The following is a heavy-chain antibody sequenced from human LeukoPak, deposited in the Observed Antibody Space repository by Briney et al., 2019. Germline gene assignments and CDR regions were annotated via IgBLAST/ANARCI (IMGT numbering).Heavy chain of an antibody. Sequence: PSETLSLTCTVSGASISSDTSYWAWIRQPPGKGLEWAGNIFYSGSTSYKPSLKSRVTISVDTSKNQFSPKLSSVTAADTAVYYCARSSLEYYDILTGLHEWGQGTLVTVSS. CDR1: GASISSDTSY. CDR2: IFYSGST. D-gene: IGHD3-9*01. V-gene: IGHV4-39*07. CDR3: ARSSLEYYDILTGLHE. J-gene: IGHJ1*01.